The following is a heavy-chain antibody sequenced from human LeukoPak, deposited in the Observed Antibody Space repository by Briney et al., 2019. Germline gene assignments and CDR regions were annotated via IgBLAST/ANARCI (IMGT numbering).Heavy chain of an antibody. V-gene: IGHV1-8*03. D-gene: IGHD1-26*01. CDR2: MNPNSGNT. Sequence: GASVKVSCKASGYTFTSYDINWVRQATGQGLEWMGWMNPNSGNTGYAQKFQGRVTITRNTSISTAYMELSSLRSEDTAVYYCAREYSGSYYSAFDIWGQGTMVTVSS. CDR3: AREYSGSYYSAFDI. CDR1: GYTFTSYD. J-gene: IGHJ3*02.